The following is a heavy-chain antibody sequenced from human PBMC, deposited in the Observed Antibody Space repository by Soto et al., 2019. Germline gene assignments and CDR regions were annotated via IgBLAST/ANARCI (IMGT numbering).Heavy chain of an antibody. V-gene: IGHV3-23*01. CDR1: GFTFSSYS. Sequence: RLSCAASGFTFSSYSMSWVRQAPGKGLEWVSAISGSGGSTYYADSVKGRFTISRDNSKDTLYLQMNSLRAEDTAVYYCAKDQTKYCGGDCFGVVDYWGQGTLVTVSS. CDR2: ISGSGGST. D-gene: IGHD2-21*02. J-gene: IGHJ4*02. CDR3: AKDQTKYCGGDCFGVVDY.